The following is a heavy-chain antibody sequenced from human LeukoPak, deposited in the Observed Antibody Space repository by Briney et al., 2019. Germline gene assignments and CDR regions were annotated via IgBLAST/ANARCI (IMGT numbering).Heavy chain of an antibody. CDR3: AKDRSTTWSLDY. V-gene: IGHV3-30*18. J-gene: IGHJ4*02. CDR1: GFSFRSDG. D-gene: IGHD6-13*01. CDR2: ISNDGNRK. Sequence: GGSLRLSCAASGFSFRSDGTHWVRQAPGKGLEWVAFISNDGNRKYYADSVKGRFTISRDNSENTLYLQMNSLRAEDTAVYYCAKDRSTTWSLDYWGQGTLVTVSS.